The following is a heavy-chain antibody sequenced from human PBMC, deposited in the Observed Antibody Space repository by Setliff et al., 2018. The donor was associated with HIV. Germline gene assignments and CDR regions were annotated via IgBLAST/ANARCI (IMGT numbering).Heavy chain of an antibody. J-gene: IGHJ4*02. CDR2: ISGSGGST. V-gene: IGHV3-23*01. CDR3: AKNSVQMYYYDSSGSTYFDY. D-gene: IGHD3-22*01. CDR1: GFTFSSYA. Sequence: GGSLRLSCAASGFTFSSYAMSWVRQAPGKGLEWVSAISGSGGSTYYADSVKGRFTISRGNSKNTLYLQMNSLRAEDTAVYYCAKNSVQMYYYDSSGSTYFDYWGQGTLVTVSS.